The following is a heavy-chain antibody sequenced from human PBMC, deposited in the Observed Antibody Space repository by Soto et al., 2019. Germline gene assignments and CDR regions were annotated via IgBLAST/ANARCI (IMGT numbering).Heavy chain of an antibody. CDR2: ISSSSNYI. V-gene: IGHV3-21*01. CDR3: ARDSPLDGYNSDYFDY. J-gene: IGHJ4*02. CDR1: GFTFSSYA. Sequence: GGSLRLSCAASGFTFSSYAMSWVRQAPGKGLEWVSSISSSSNYIYYADSVKGRFTISRDNAKNSLFLQMNSLRAEDTAVYYCARDSPLDGYNSDYFDYWGQGALVTVSS. D-gene: IGHD5-12*01.